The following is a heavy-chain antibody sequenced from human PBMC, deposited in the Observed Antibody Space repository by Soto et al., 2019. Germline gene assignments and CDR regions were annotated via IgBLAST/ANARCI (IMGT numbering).Heavy chain of an antibody. CDR1: GYTLTELS. Sequence: VKVSFKVSGYTLTELSMHWVRQAPGKGLEWMGGFDPEDGETIYAQKFQGRVTMTEDTSTDTAYMELSSLRSEDTAVYYCATLSGYSYGLDYWGQGTLVTVSS. J-gene: IGHJ4*02. CDR2: FDPEDGET. D-gene: IGHD5-18*01. CDR3: ATLSGYSYGLDY. V-gene: IGHV1-24*01.